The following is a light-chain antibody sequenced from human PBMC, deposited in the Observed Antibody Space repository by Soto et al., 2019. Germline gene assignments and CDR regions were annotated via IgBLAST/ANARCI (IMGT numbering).Light chain of an antibody. Sequence: QSALTQPASVSGSPGQSITISCTGTSNDVGGYHYVSWYQQHTGKAPKLIIYDVSDRPSGVSNRFSGSKSGNTASLTISGLQAEDKADYYCSSYTYSSTLVVFGGGTKVTVL. J-gene: IGLJ2*01. CDR2: DVS. V-gene: IGLV2-14*01. CDR1: SNDVGGYHY. CDR3: SSYTYSSTLVV.